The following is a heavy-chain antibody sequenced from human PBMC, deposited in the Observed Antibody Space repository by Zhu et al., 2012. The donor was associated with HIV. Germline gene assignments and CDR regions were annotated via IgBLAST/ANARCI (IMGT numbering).Heavy chain of an antibody. Sequence: QVQLQESGPGLVKPSETLSLTCAVSGYSISSGYYWGWIRQPPGKGLEWIGSIYHSGSTYYNPSLKSRVTISVDTSKNQFSLKLSSVTAADTAVYYCARLGWYDAFDIWGQGQWSPSLQ. D-gene: IGHD6-19*01. V-gene: IGHV4-38-2*01. CDR1: GYSISSGYY. CDR2: IYHSGST. CDR3: ARLGWYDAFDI. J-gene: IGHJ3*02.